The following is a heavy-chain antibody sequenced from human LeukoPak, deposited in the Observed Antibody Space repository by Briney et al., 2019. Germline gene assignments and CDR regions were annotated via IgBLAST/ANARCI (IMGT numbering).Heavy chain of an antibody. CDR1: GGSFSGYY. V-gene: IGHV4-34*01. Sequence: SETLSLTCAVYGGSFSGYYWSWIRQPPGMGLEWIGEINHSGSTNYNPSLKSRVTISVDTSKNQFSLKLSSVTAADTAVYYCARSSSTRLNWFDPWGQGTLVTVSS. D-gene: IGHD2-2*01. J-gene: IGHJ5*02. CDR2: INHSGST. CDR3: ARSSSTRLNWFDP.